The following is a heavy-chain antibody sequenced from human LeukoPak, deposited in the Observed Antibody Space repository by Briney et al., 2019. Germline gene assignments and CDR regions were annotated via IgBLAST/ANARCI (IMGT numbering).Heavy chain of an antibody. D-gene: IGHD2-2*01. V-gene: IGHV1-2*02. CDR2: INPNSGGT. CDR1: GYTFTSYG. CDR3: ARLRGYCSSTSCQTDYYYYYMDV. Sequence: GASVKVSCKASGYTFTSYGISWVRQAPGQGLEWMGWINPNSGGTNYAQKFQGRVTMTRDTSISTAYMELSRLRSDDTAVYYCARLRGYCSSTSCQTDYYYYYMDVWGKGTTVTVSS. J-gene: IGHJ6*03.